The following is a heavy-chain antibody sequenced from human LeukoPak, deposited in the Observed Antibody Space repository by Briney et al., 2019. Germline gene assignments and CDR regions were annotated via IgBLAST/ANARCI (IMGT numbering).Heavy chain of an antibody. CDR1: GNSVSSNSAA. J-gene: IGHJ4*02. V-gene: IGHV6-1*01. CDR2: TYYRSKWYN. D-gene: IGHD6-13*01. CDR3: AREPIAAAHYFDY. Sequence: SQTLSLTCAISGNSVSSNSAAWNWIRQSPSRGLHWLGRTYYRSKWYNDNAGSVKSRITINPDTSKNQFSLQLDSVTPEEPAVYYCAREPIAAAHYFDYWGQGTLVTVSS.